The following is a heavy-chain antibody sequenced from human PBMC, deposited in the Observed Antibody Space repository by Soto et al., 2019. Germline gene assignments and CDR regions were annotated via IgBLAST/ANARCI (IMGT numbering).Heavy chain of an antibody. Sequence: PSETLSLTCAVYGGSFSGYYWSWIRQPPGKGLEWIGEINHSGSTNYNPSLKSRVTISVDTSKNQFSLKLSSVTAADTAVYYCASRIAARPYYFDYWGQGTLVTVSS. CDR1: GGSFSGYY. V-gene: IGHV4-34*01. D-gene: IGHD6-6*01. CDR3: ASRIAARPYYFDY. CDR2: INHSGST. J-gene: IGHJ4*02.